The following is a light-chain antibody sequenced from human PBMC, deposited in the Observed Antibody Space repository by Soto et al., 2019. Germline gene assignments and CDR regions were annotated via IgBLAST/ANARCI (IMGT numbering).Light chain of an antibody. Sequence: DIQMTQSPSSLSASVGDRVTITCQASQDISNYLNWYQQKPGKAPKLLIYDASDLETGVPSRFRGSGSGTDFTFTISSLRPEDVATYYCQQFGNLPVTFGQGTRLEIK. CDR2: DAS. J-gene: IGKJ5*01. CDR1: QDISNY. CDR3: QQFGNLPVT. V-gene: IGKV1-33*01.